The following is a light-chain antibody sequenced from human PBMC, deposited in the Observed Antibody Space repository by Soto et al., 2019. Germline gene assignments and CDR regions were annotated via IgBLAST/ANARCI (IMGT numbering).Light chain of an antibody. CDR2: HAS. CDR3: QQYASSPLT. J-gene: IGKJ4*01. CDR1: QSVGRDY. V-gene: IGKV3-20*01. Sequence: EIVLTQSPGTLSSSPGERATLSCRASQSVGRDYLAWYQQKPGQAPRLLIYHASSRATGIPDRFSGSGSGTDFTLTISRLEPEDFAEFYWQQYASSPLTFGGGTKVEIK.